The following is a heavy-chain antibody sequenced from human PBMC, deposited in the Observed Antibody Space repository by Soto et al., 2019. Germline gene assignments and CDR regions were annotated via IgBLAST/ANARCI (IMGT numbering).Heavy chain of an antibody. D-gene: IGHD3-10*01. CDR1: GFTFSSYW. CDR2: IKQDGSEK. Sequence: GGSLRLSCAASGFTFSSYWMSWVRQAPGKGLEWVANIKQDGSEKYYVDSVKGRFTISRDNAKNSLYLQMNSLRAEDTAVYYCARDHNIGYGSGSYAFDIWGQGTMVTVSS. J-gene: IGHJ3*02. CDR3: ARDHNIGYGSGSYAFDI. V-gene: IGHV3-7*03.